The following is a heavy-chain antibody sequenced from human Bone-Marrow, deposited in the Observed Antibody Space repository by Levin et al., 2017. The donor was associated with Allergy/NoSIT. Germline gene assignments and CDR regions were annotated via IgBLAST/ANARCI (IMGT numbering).Heavy chain of an antibody. CDR1: GGSINDYY. J-gene: IGHJ5*02. D-gene: IGHD3-3*01. V-gene: IGHV4-59*01. Sequence: RSQTLSLTCTVSGGSINDYYWSWIRQPPGKGLEWIGYIFYSGSTNYNPSLKSRLTISVDMSKRHFSLKLSSVTAADTAVYYCARVTMGWFDPWGQGTLVTVSS. CDR2: IFYSGST. CDR3: ARVTMGWFDP.